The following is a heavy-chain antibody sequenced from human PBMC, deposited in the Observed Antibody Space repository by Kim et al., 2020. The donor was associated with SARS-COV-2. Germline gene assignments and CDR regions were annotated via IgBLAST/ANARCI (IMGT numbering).Heavy chain of an antibody. CDR1: GFTFSSYA. Sequence: GGSLRLSCAASGFTFSSYAMSWVRQAPGKGLEWVSAISGSGGSTYYADSVKGRFTISRDNSKNTLYLQMNSLRAEDTAVYYCAKVPGGGSRANWFDPWGQGTLVTVSS. CDR2: ISGSGGST. D-gene: IGHD3-10*01. V-gene: IGHV3-23*01. J-gene: IGHJ5*02. CDR3: AKVPGGGSRANWFDP.